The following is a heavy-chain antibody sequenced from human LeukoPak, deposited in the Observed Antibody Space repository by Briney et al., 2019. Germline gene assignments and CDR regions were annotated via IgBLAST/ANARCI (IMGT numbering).Heavy chain of an antibody. CDR1: GGSIKNYY. J-gene: IGHJ4*02. D-gene: IGHD6-13*01. CDR3: ARHQAAADDYFDY. V-gene: IGHV4-4*07. CDR2: IYTSGTT. Sequence: SETLSLTCSVSGGSIKNYYWSWIRQPAGQGLEWIGRIYTSGTTNYNPSLKSRVTMSVDTSKNQFSLRLSSVTAADTAVYYCARHQAAADDYFDYWGQGTLVTVSS.